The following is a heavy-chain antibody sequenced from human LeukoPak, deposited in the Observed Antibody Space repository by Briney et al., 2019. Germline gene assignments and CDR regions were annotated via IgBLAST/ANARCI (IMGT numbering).Heavy chain of an antibody. Sequence: GGSLRLSCAASGFTFSTYWMSWVRQAPGKGLEWVSSISSSSSYIYYADSVKGRFTISRDNAKNSLYLQMNSLRAEDTAVYYCARVGISYYGSGSYYPLDYWGQGTLVTVSS. CDR3: ARVGISYYGSGSYYPLDY. CDR1: GFTFSTYW. J-gene: IGHJ4*02. CDR2: ISSSSSYI. V-gene: IGHV3-21*01. D-gene: IGHD3-10*01.